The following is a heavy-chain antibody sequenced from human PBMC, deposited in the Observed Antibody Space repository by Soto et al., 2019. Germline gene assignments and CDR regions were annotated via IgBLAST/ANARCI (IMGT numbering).Heavy chain of an antibody. CDR1: GITATNGH. J-gene: IGHJ4*02. D-gene: IGHD4-17*01. CDR2: IFSDDNT. Sequence: GSLRLSCAASGITATNGHMNWVRQAPGKGLEWVSVIFSDDNTYYADSMKGRFTISRDTSKNTVYLQMNSLRAEDTAVYYCARDWNGDKYFDFWDQGSLVTVSS. CDR3: ARDWNGDKYFDF. V-gene: IGHV3-53*01.